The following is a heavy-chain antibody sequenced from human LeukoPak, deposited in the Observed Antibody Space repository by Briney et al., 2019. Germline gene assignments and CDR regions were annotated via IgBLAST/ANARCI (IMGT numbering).Heavy chain of an antibody. J-gene: IGHJ6*02. CDR3: ARGGYAHYYGTDV. V-gene: IGHV3-53*01. CDR2: IYSGGTT. Sequence: GGSLRLSCAASGFTVSTNYMSWVRQAPGKGLEWVSVIYSGGTTNYADSAKGRFTISRDNSKNTVYLQMNSLRAEDTAVYYCARGGYAHYYGTDVWGQGTTVTVSS. D-gene: IGHD5-18*01. CDR1: GFTVSTNY.